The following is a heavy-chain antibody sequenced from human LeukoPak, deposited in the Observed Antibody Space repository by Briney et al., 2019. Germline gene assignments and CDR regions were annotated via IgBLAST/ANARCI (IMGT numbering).Heavy chain of an antibody. Sequence: GASVKVSYRASGYTFTNYGISWVRQAPGQGLEWMGGIIPVFGTANYAQKFQGRVTITADESTSTAYMELSSLRSEDTAVYYCARDRVVGLGIDNAFDIWGHGTMVTVSS. CDR1: GYTFTNYG. J-gene: IGHJ3*02. V-gene: IGHV1-69*13. D-gene: IGHD2-15*01. CDR2: IIPVFGTA. CDR3: ARDRVVGLGIDNAFDI.